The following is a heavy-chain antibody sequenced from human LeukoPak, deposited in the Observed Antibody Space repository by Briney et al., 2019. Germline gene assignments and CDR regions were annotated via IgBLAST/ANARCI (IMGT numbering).Heavy chain of an antibody. CDR2: TYYRSKWYN. D-gene: IGHD6-13*01. Sequence: SQTLSLTCAISGDSVSSNSVAWNWTRQSPSRGLEWLGRTYYRSKWYNDYAVSVKSRITINPDTSKNQFSLQLNSVTLEDTAVYYCARLRSSTWSFDYWGQGTLVTVSS. V-gene: IGHV6-1*01. J-gene: IGHJ4*02. CDR3: ARLRSSTWSFDY. CDR1: GDSVSSNSVA.